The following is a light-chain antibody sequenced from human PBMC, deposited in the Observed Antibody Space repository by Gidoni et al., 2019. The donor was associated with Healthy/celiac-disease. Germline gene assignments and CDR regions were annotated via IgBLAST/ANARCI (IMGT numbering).Light chain of an antibody. J-gene: IGKJ3*01. CDR3: QQYGSSRGFT. V-gene: IGKV3-20*01. CDR2: GAS. CDR1: QSVSSSY. Sequence: EIVLTQSPGTLSLSPGERATLSCRASQSVSSSYLAWYQQKPGQAPRLLIYGASSKATGHPDGFSGSGSGRDFTLTISRLEPEDFAVYYCQQYGSSRGFTFGPGTKVEIK.